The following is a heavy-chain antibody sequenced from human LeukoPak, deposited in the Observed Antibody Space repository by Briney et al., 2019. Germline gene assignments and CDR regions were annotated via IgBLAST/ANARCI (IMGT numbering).Heavy chain of an antibody. D-gene: IGHD3-22*01. Sequence: SETLSLTCSVSGDSISNYYWSWIRQSAGKGLEWIGRIYSSGSTDYNPSLKSRVSMSVDTSKNQFSLRLSSVTAADTAVYYCASGADSSNYFLYYWGQGILVTVSS. CDR2: IYSSGST. J-gene: IGHJ4*02. CDR1: GDSISNYY. V-gene: IGHV4-4*07. CDR3: ASGADSSNYFLYY.